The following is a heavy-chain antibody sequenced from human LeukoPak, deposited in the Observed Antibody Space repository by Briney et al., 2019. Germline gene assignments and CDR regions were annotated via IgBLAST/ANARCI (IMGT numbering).Heavy chain of an antibody. CDR2: ISYDGSNK. CDR1: GFTFSSYG. Sequence: GGSLHLSCAASGFTFSSYGMHWARPAPGKGLEWVAVISYDGSNKYYADSVKGRFTISRDNSRNTLYLQRNSLRAEDTAVYYGAKAREQWLVPDYWGQGTLVTVSS. V-gene: IGHV3-30*18. J-gene: IGHJ4*02. D-gene: IGHD6-19*01. CDR3: AKAREQWLVPDY.